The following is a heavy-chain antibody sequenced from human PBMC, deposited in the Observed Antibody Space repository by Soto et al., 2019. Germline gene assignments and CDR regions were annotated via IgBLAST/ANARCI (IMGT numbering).Heavy chain of an antibody. J-gene: IGHJ2*01. V-gene: IGHV3-23*01. CDR3: AKPVVVITEDDWYFDL. Sequence: GGSLRLSCAASGFTFSSYAMSWVRQAPGKGLEWVSAISGSGGSTYYADSVKGRFTISRDNSKNTLYLQMNSLRAEDTAVYYCAKPVVVITEDDWYFDLWGRGALVTVSS. D-gene: IGHD3-22*01. CDR2: ISGSGGST. CDR1: GFTFSSYA.